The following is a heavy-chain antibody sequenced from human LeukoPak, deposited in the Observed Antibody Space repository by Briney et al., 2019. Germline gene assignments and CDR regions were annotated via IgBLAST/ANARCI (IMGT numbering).Heavy chain of an antibody. CDR2: IIPILGIA. CDR3: ARGPTQLPPY. J-gene: IGHJ4*02. D-gene: IGHD2-2*01. CDR1: GGAFSSYA. V-gene: IGHV1-69*04. Sequence: SVKVSCKASGGAFSSYAISWVRQAPGQGLEWMGRIIPILGIANYAQKFQGRVTITADKSTSTAYMELSSLRSEDTAVYYCARGPTQLPPYWGQGTLVTVSS.